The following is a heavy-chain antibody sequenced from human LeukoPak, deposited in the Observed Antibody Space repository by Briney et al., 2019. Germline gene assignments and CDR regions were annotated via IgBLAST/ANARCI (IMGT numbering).Heavy chain of an antibody. D-gene: IGHD2-2*01. CDR2: IIPILGIA. V-gene: IGHV1-69*04. Sequence: ASVKVSCKASGGTFSSYAISWVRQAPGQGLEWMGRIIPILGIANYAQKFQGRVTITADKSTGTAYMELSSLRSDDTAVYYCARQSYCSRSRCYHMGDDAFDIWGQGTMVTVSS. CDR1: GGTFSSYA. CDR3: ARQSYCSRSRCYHMGDDAFDI. J-gene: IGHJ3*02.